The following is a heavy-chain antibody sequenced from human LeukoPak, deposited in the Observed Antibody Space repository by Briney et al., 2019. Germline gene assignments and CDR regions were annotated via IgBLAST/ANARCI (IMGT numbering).Heavy chain of an antibody. CDR3: ARDGIGIAVAGAFDI. CDR1: GFSFSAYP. Sequence: GGSLRLSCAASGFSFSAYPMGWVRQAPGKGLQWLSGISASGDVTFHADRVKGRFAISRDNSKNTLYLQMGSLRAEDMAVYYCARDGIGIAVAGAFDIWGQGTMVTVSS. J-gene: IGHJ3*02. CDR2: ISASGDVT. V-gene: IGHV3-23*01. D-gene: IGHD6-19*01.